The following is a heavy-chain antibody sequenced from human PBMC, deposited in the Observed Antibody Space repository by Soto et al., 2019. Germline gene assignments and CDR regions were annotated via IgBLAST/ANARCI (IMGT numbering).Heavy chain of an antibody. CDR1: GFTLSSYA. Sequence: EVQLLESGGGLVQPGGSLRLSCAASGFTLSSYAMSWVRQAPGKGLEWVSSISGSAGRTYYADFVKGRFTISSNNSKNTLYVQMNSLRAEDTAVYYCAKGHGDYVWHYFDYWGQGTLVTVSS. J-gene: IGHJ4*02. CDR3: AKGHGDYVWHYFDY. CDR2: ISGSAGRT. D-gene: IGHD4-17*01. V-gene: IGHV3-23*01.